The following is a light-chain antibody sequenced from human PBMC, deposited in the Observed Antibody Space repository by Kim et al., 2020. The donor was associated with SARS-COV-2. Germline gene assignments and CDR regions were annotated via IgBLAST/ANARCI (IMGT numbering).Light chain of an antibody. J-gene: IGKJ1*01. Sequence: EIVLTQSPGTLSLSPGERATLSCRASQSVSSSYLAWYQQKPGQAPRLLIYGASSTATGIPDRFSGSGSGTAFTLTISRLEPEDFAVYYCQQYGSSPGTFGQGAKVDIK. CDR3: QQYGSSPGT. V-gene: IGKV3-20*01. CDR1: QSVSSSY. CDR2: GAS.